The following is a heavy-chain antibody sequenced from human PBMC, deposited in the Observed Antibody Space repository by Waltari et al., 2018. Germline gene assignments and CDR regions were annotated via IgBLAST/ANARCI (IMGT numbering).Heavy chain of an antibody. V-gene: IGHV1-2*02. CDR3: ARDSLPYDYIWGSYCDY. Sequence: QVQLVQSGAEVKKPGASVKVSCKASGYTFTGYYMHWVRQAPGQGLEWMGWINPNRGGTNYAQKFQGRVTMTRDTSISTAYMELSRLRSDDTAVYYCARDSLPYDYIWGSYCDYWGQGTLVTVSS. CDR1: GYTFTGYY. CDR2: INPNRGGT. D-gene: IGHD3-16*01. J-gene: IGHJ4*02.